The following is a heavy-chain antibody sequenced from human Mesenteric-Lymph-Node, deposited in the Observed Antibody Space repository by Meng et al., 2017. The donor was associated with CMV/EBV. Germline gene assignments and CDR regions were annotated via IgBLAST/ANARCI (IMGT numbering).Heavy chain of an antibody. CDR3: ARDYSGSSFDNWFDP. V-gene: IGHV1-8*01. CDR2: MNPNSGNT. J-gene: IGHJ5*02. Sequence: SGYAFTSYDINWVRQATGQGLEWMGWMNPNSGNTGYAQKFQGRVTMTRNTSISTAYMELSSLRSEDTAVYFCARDYSGSSFDNWFDPWGQGTLVTVSS. D-gene: IGHD5-12*01. CDR1: GYAFTSYD.